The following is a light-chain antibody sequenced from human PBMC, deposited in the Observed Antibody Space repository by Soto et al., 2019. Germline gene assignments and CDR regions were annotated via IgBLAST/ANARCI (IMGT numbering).Light chain of an antibody. V-gene: IGKV3-11*01. J-gene: IGKJ4*01. Sequence: EIVLTQSPATLSLSPGEKATLSCRASQSVSNYLAWYQQKPGQAPRLLIYDASTRATGIPARFSGSGSGTDFTLTISSLELEDFAVYYCQQRSNWPPLTFGGGTKVEIK. CDR3: QQRSNWPPLT. CDR1: QSVSNY. CDR2: DAS.